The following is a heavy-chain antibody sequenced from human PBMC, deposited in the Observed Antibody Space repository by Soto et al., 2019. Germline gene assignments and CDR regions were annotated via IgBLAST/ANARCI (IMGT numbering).Heavy chain of an antibody. CDR1: GYTFTNYG. CDR2: VSGYNGNT. CDR3: ARDDGSHGFDS. Sequence: QVHLVQSGAEVKKPGASVRVSCKASGYTFTNYGISWVRQAPGQGLEWMGWVSGYNGNTNYAQKLRGRVSMTTDTSTSKAYMELRTLRSDDTAVYDGARDDGSHGFDSWGQGTLVTVSS. V-gene: IGHV1-18*04. J-gene: IGHJ4*02. D-gene: IGHD6-19*01.